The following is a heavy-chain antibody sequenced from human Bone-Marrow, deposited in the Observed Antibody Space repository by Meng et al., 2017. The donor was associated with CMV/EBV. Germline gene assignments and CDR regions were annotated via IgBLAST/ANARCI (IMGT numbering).Heavy chain of an antibody. CDR2: IYTSGST. CDR3: ARAMVRGVQRYFDY. D-gene: IGHD3-10*01. Sequence: QALLQESGPGLVKPSETLSLPCTVSGGSISSYYWSWIRQPAGKGLEWIGRIYTSGSTNYNPSLKSRVTMSVDTSKNQFSLKLSSVTAADTAVYYCARAMVRGVQRYFDYWGQGTLVTVSS. J-gene: IGHJ4*02. V-gene: IGHV4-4*07. CDR1: GGSISSYY.